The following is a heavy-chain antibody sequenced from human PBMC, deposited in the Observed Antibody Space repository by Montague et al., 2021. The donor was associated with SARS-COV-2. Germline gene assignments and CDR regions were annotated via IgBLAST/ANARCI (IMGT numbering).Heavy chain of an antibody. J-gene: IGHJ3*02. V-gene: IGHV4-39*01. Sequence: SETLSLTCTVSDGSISSSSYYWGWIRQPPGKGLEWIGNIFYSGSTYYNTSPKSRVTISVDTSKNQFSLRLSSVTAADTAVYYCARLPYFYDSTHAFDIWGQGTMVTVSS. CDR1: DGSISSSSYY. D-gene: IGHD3-22*01. CDR3: ARLPYFYDSTHAFDI. CDR2: IFYSGST.